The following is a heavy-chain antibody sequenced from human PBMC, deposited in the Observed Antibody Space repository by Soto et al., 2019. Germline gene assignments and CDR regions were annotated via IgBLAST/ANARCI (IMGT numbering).Heavy chain of an antibody. CDR2: ISYDGSNK. D-gene: IGHD2-21*01. CDR3: SIDMKRAACGNYGMDV. J-gene: IGHJ6*02. V-gene: IGHV3-30*03. Sequence: QVQLVESGGGVVQPGRSLRLSCAASGFTFSSYGMHWVRQAPGKGLEWVAVISYDGSNKYYADSVKGRFTISRDNCKNRLYLEMNSLRAEDTAVYYCSIDMKRAACGNYGMDVWGQGTTVTVSS. CDR1: GFTFSSYG.